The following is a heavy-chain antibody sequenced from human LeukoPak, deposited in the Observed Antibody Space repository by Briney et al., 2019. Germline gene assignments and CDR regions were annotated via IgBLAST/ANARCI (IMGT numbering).Heavy chain of an antibody. CDR1: GFSFDDYG. V-gene: IGHV3-20*04. CDR2: INWNGGST. D-gene: IGHD6-19*01. J-gene: IGHJ4*02. CDR3: ARDRPYIAVAGTDHYFDY. Sequence: GGSLRLSCAASGFSFDDYGMSWVRQAPGKGLEWVSGINWNGGSTGYADSVKGRFTISRDNSKNTLYLQMNSLRAEDTAVYYCARDRPYIAVAGTDHYFDYWGQGTLVTVSS.